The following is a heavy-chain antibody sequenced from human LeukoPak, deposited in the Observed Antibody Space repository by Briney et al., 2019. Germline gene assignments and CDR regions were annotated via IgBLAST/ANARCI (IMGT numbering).Heavy chain of an antibody. J-gene: IGHJ4*02. V-gene: IGHV1-69*06. Sequence: ASVKVSCKASGGTFSSYAISWVRQAPGQGLEWMGGIIPIFGTANYAQKFQGRVTITADKSRSTAYMELSSLRSEDTAVYYCARGGYSSSWLGYYFDYWGQGTLVTVSS. CDR2: IIPIFGTA. D-gene: IGHD6-13*01. CDR3: ARGGYSSSWLGYYFDY. CDR1: GGTFSSYA.